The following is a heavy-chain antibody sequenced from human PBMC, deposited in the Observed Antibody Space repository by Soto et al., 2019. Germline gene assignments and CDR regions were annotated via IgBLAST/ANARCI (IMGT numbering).Heavy chain of an antibody. Sequence: SVKVSCKASGYTFTSYGISWVRQAPGQGLEWMGWISAYNGNTNYAQKLQGRVTMTTDTSTSTAYMELRSLRSDDTAVYYCARDHSVRITMIVVVSYGMDVWGQGTTVTVSS. D-gene: IGHD3-22*01. V-gene: IGHV1-18*01. CDR1: GYTFTSYG. CDR3: ARDHSVRITMIVVVSYGMDV. J-gene: IGHJ6*02. CDR2: ISAYNGNT.